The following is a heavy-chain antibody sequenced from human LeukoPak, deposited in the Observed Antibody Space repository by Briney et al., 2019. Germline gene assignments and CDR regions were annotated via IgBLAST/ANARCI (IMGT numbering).Heavy chain of an antibody. J-gene: IGHJ6*02. V-gene: IGHV3-23*01. CDR2: ISGSGGST. D-gene: IGHD2-2*02. Sequence: PGGSLRLSCAASGFTFSSYAMSWVRQAPGKGLEWVSAISGSGGSTYYADSVKGRFTISRDNAKNSLYLQMNSLRAEDTAVYYCARDRSQICSSTSCYTGMDVWGQGTTVTVSS. CDR3: ARDRSQICSSTSCYTGMDV. CDR1: GFTFSSYA.